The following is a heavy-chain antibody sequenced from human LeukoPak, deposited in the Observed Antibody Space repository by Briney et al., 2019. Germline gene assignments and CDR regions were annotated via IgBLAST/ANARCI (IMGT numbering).Heavy chain of an antibody. Sequence: SETLSLTCTVSGGSISSHYWTWIRQPPGKGLEWIGYMYYSGSTNSNPSLKSRVTMSVDTSKNQFSLKLSSVTAADTAVYYCARMYAGLYYHGMEVWGQGTTVTVSS. CDR3: ARMYAGLYYHGMEV. CDR1: GGSISSHY. CDR2: MYYSGST. D-gene: IGHD2-8*01. V-gene: IGHV4-59*08. J-gene: IGHJ6*02.